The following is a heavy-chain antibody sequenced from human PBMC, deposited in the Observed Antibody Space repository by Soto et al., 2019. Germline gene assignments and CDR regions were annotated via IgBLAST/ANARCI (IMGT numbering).Heavy chain of an antibody. Sequence: ASVKVSCKASGYTFTSYGISWVRQAPGQGLEWMGRISAYNGNTNYAQKLQGRVTMTTDTSTSTAYMELRSLRSDDTAVYYCARATYYYDSSGPRPTWFDPWGQGTLVTVSS. CDR1: GYTFTSYG. V-gene: IGHV1-18*01. D-gene: IGHD3-22*01. CDR3: ARATYYYDSSGPRPTWFDP. CDR2: ISAYNGNT. J-gene: IGHJ5*02.